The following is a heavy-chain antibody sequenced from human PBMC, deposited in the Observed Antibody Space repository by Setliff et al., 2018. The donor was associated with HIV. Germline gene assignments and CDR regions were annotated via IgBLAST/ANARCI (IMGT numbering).Heavy chain of an antibody. D-gene: IGHD2-15*01. J-gene: IGHJ4*02. CDR3: VRDWPNIIADY. CDR2: INPNSGGT. Sequence: ASVKVSCKASGYTFTGYYMHWVRQAPGRGLEWMGWINPNSGGTNYAQKFQGWVTMTRDTSINTAYMELRSLREDDTALYYCVRDWPNIIADYWGQGTLVTVSS. V-gene: IGHV1-2*04. CDR1: GYTFTGYY.